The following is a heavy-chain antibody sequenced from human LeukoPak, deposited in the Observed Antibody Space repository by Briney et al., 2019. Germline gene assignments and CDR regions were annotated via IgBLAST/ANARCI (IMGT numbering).Heavy chain of an antibody. J-gene: IGHJ4*02. D-gene: IGHD2-21*01. CDR2: IGGSGGIT. V-gene: IGHV3-23*01. Sequence: QPGGSLRLSCAASGFTFSSYAMNWVRQAPGKGLEWVSLIGGSGGITYYADSVKGRFTISRDNSKNTLYLQMNSLRAGDTAVYYCAKIRYGGDSGLDYWGQGTLVTVSS. CDR1: GFTFSSYA. CDR3: AKIRYGGDSGLDY.